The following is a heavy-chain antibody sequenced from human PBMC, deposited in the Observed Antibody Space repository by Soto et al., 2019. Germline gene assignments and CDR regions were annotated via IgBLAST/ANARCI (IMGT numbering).Heavy chain of an antibody. D-gene: IGHD2-8*01. CDR3: ARVPTGKYGVWNY. Sequence: EQLVESGGGLVQPGGSLRLSCAASGFTFSSYWMHWVRQAPGKGLVWVSRINPGGSNTAYADSVKGRFTISRDNAKNTLYLQMNSLRGDDTAVYYCARVPTGKYGVWNYWGQGTLVTVSS. CDR2: INPGGSNT. V-gene: IGHV3-74*01. J-gene: IGHJ4*02. CDR1: GFTFSSYW.